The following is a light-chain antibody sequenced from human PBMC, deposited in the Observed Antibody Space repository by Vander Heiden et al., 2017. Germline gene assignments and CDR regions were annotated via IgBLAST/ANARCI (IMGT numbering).Light chain of an antibody. CDR2: STN. CDR3: ASWDDSLNGWV. V-gene: IGLV1-44*01. Sequence: QSVLTQPPSASATPGQRVTISCSGSSSNIGDNTVNWYQQVPGTAPKLLIYSTNQRPSGVPDRFSGSTSGTSGTLAISGLQSEDEADYYCASWDDSLNGWVLGGGTKLTVL. J-gene: IGLJ3*02. CDR1: SSNIGDNT.